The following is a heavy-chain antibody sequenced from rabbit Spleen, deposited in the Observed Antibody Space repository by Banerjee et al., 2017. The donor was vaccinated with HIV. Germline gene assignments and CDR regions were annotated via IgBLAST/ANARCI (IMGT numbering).Heavy chain of an antibody. D-gene: IGHD1-1*01. J-gene: IGHJ4*01. CDR1: GLPFNSDNY. V-gene: IGHV1S40*01. CDR2: IYAASSGDT. Sequence: QSLEESGGDLVKPGASLTLTCTASGLPFNSDNYMCWVRQAPGKGLEWLGCIYAASSGDTYYANWAKGRFTISKTSSTTVTLQMTSLTAADTATYVCARDLVAVIGWNFNLWGQGTLVTVS. CDR3: ARDLVAVIGWNFNL.